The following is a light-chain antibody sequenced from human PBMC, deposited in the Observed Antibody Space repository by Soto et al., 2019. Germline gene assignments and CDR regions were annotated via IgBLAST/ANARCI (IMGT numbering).Light chain of an antibody. CDR3: QQYHSYPLT. CDR1: QSISSW. CDR2: KAS. V-gene: IGKV1-5*03. J-gene: IGKJ4*01. Sequence: DIQMTQSPSTLSASVGDRVTITCRASQSISSWLAWYQQKPGKAPKLLIYKASSVESGVPSRFIGGGSGTEFTLTISSLQPDDFATYYCQQYHSYPLTFGGGTKVEFK.